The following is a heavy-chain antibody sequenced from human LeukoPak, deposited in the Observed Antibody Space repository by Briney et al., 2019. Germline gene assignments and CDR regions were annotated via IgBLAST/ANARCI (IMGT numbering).Heavy chain of an antibody. CDR2: ISGSGGST. J-gene: IGHJ6*02. Sequence: PGGSLRLSCAASGFTFSSHAMSWVRQAPGKGLEWVSAISGSGGSTYYADAVKGRFTISRDNSKNTLYLQMNSLRAEDTAVYYCAKDPVGELSLYYYYYGMDVWGQGTTVTVSS. CDR1: GFTFSSHA. CDR3: AKDPVGELSLYYYYYGMDV. D-gene: IGHD1-26*01. V-gene: IGHV3-23*01.